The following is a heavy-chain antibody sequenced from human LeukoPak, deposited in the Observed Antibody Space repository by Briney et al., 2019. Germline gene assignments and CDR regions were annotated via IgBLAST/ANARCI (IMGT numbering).Heavy chain of an antibody. Sequence: SVKVSCKASGGTFSSYAISWVRQAPGQGLEWMGRITPIFGIANYAQKFQGRVTITADKSTSTAYMELSSLRSEDTAVYYCAREDRRNWNPKYPWGQGTLVTVSS. D-gene: IGHD1-1*01. CDR1: GGTFSSYA. J-gene: IGHJ5*02. CDR2: ITPIFGIA. CDR3: AREDRRNWNPKYP. V-gene: IGHV1-69*04.